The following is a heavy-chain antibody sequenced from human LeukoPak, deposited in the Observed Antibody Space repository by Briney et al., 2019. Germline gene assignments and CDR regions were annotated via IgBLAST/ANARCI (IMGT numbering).Heavy chain of an antibody. CDR1: GFTFSSYG. J-gene: IGHJ4*02. D-gene: IGHD1-1*01. V-gene: IGHV3-30*03. Sequence: GRSLRLSCAASGFTFSSYGMHWVRQAPGKGLEGVAVILYEGSNKYYADSVKGRFTISRANSKNTLYLQMTSLRAEDTAVYYCDPERLTIGYWGQGTLVTVSS. CDR2: ILYEGSNK. CDR3: DPERLTIGY.